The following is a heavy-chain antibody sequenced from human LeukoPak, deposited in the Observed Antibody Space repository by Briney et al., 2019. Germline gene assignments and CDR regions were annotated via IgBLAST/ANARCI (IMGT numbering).Heavy chain of an antibody. D-gene: IGHD4-17*01. Sequence: PSETLSLTCTVSGGSISYYYWSWIRQSPGKGLEWIGYIYYSGTTNYNPSLKSRVTISVDTSKNQFSLQLRSVTAADTAVYYCAREDPQTSVPEGMDVWGQGTTVTVSS. CDR3: AREDPQTSVPEGMDV. J-gene: IGHJ6*02. CDR1: GGSISYYY. V-gene: IGHV4-59*01. CDR2: IYYSGTT.